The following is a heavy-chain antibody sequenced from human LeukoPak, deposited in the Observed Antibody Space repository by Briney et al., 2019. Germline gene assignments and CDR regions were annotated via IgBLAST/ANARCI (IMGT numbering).Heavy chain of an antibody. Sequence: GGSLKLSCEASGFTFSSYWMHWVRQIPGKGLEWVSYISSSSSTIYYADSVRGRFTISRDNAKNSLYLQMNSLRAEDTAVYYCARDIFRIAAAGTLDYWGQGTLVTVSS. J-gene: IGHJ4*02. CDR3: ARDIFRIAAAGTLDY. CDR1: GFTFSSYW. V-gene: IGHV3-48*01. D-gene: IGHD6-13*01. CDR2: ISSSSSTI.